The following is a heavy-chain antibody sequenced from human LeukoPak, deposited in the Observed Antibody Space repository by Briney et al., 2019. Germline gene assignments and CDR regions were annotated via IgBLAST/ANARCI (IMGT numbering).Heavy chain of an antibody. D-gene: IGHD2-8*01. J-gene: IGHJ5*02. V-gene: IGHV3-23*01. CDR2: ISGRGGNT. Sequence: GGSLRLSCAASGLTFNNYALTWIRQAPGKGLEWVSSISGRGGNTYYADSVKGRFTISRDNAKNSLYLQMNSLRAEDTAVYYCARDDVYPNPWGQGTLVTVSS. CDR1: GLTFNNYA. CDR3: ARDDVYPNP.